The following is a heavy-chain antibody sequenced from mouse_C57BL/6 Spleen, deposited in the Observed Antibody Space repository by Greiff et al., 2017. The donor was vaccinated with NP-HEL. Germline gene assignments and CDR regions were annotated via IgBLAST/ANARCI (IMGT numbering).Heavy chain of an antibody. Sequence: VQLQQSGPELVKPGASVKISCKASGYTFTDYYMNWVKQSPGKSLEWIGDINPNNGGTSYNQKFKGKATLTVDKSSSTAYMELRSLTSEDSAVYYCARVYDYSWFAYWGQGTLVTVSA. CDR3: ARVYDYSWFAY. CDR1: GYTFTDYY. CDR2: INPNNGGT. J-gene: IGHJ3*01. D-gene: IGHD2-4*01. V-gene: IGHV1-26*01.